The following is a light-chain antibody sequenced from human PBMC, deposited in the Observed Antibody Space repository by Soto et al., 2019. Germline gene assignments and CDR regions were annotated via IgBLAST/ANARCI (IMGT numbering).Light chain of an antibody. Sequence: QSVLPQPPSASGTPGQRVTISCSGSSSNIGSNYVYWYQQLPGTAPKLLIYKHNQRPSGVPDRFSGSKSGTSASLAISGLRSEDEADYDCAAWDDSLSGGVFGTGTKLTVL. J-gene: IGLJ1*01. CDR1: SSNIGSNY. CDR3: AAWDDSLSGGV. CDR2: KHN. V-gene: IGLV1-47*01.